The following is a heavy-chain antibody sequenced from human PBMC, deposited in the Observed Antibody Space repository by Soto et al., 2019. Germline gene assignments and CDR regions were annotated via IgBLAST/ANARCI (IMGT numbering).Heavy chain of an antibody. D-gene: IGHD6-19*01. V-gene: IGHV4-4*02. Sequence: QVQLQESGPGLVKPSGTLSLTCAVSGDSVSSTHWWNWVRQPPGKGLEWIGEMYHSGSTNYNPSLKSRVTISVDKSKNQFSLRLSSVTAADTAGGGGGASPGWWRLDHWGQGTLVTVPS. CDR3: GASPGWWRLDH. J-gene: IGHJ4*02. CDR1: GDSVSSTHW. CDR2: MYHSGST.